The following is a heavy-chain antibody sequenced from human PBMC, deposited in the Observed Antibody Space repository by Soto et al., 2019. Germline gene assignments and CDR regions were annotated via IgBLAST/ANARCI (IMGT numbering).Heavy chain of an antibody. Sequence: QVQLQQWGAGLLKPSETLSLTCAVYGGSFSGYYWSWIRQPPGKGLEWIGEINHSGSTNCNPSLKSRVTISVDTSKNQFSLKLSSVTAADTAVYYCARAPIAAAGERALDYWGQGTLVTVSS. CDR2: INHSGST. J-gene: IGHJ4*02. V-gene: IGHV4-34*01. CDR3: ARAPIAAAGERALDY. D-gene: IGHD6-13*01. CDR1: GGSFSGYY.